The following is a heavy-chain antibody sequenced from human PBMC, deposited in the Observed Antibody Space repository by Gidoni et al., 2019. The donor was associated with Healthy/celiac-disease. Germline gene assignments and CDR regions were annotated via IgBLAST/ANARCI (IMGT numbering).Heavy chain of an antibody. CDR3: ARAPPLGYCSGGSCHDAFDI. J-gene: IGHJ3*02. CDR1: GFTFRSYS. V-gene: IGHV3-21*01. Sequence: EVQLVESGGGLVKPGGSLRLSCAASGFTFRSYSMNWVRQAPGKGLEWVSSISSSSSYIYSADSVKGRFTISRDNAKNSLYLQMNSLRAEDTAVYYCARAPPLGYCSGGSCHDAFDIWGQGTMVTVSS. D-gene: IGHD2-15*01. CDR2: ISSSSSYI.